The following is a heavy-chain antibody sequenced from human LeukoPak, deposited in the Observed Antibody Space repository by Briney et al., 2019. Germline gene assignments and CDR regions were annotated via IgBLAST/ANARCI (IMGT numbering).Heavy chain of an antibody. CDR2: ISGSGGST. V-gene: IGHV3-23*01. J-gene: IGHJ4*02. CDR1: GFTFSSYA. Sequence: QSGGSLRLSCAASGFTFSSYAMSWVRQAPGKGLEWVSAISGSGGSTYYADSVKGRFTISRDSSKNTLYLQMNSLRAEDTAVYYCATYIVVVVAAQSLFDYWGQGTLVTVSS. CDR3: ATYIVVVVAAQSLFDY. D-gene: IGHD2-15*01.